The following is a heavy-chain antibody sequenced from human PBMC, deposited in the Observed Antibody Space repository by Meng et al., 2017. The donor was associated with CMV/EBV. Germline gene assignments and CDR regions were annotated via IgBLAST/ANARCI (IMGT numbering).Heavy chain of an antibody. D-gene: IGHD3-3*01. CDR3: ARDPPVRSYYDFWSGFYLQNYYYGMDV. V-gene: IGHV1-2*02. Sequence: ASVKVSCKASGYTFTGYYMHWVRQAPGQGLEWMGWINPNSGGTNYAQKFQGRVTMTRDTSISTAYMELSRLRSDDTAVYYCARDPPVRSYYDFWSGFYLQNYYYGMDVWGQGTLVTVSS. J-gene: IGHJ6*02. CDR2: INPNSGGT. CDR1: GYTFTGYY.